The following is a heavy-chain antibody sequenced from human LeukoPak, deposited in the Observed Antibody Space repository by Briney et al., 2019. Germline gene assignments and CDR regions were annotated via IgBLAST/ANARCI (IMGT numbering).Heavy chain of an antibody. D-gene: IGHD5-24*01. V-gene: IGHV1-69*06. CDR1: GGTFSSYA. J-gene: IGHJ4*02. CDR3: AAGDGYNYYFDY. Sequence: ASVKVSCKASGGTFSSYAISWVRQAPGQGLEWMGGIIPIFGTANYAQKFQGRVTITADKSTSTAYMELSSLRSEDTAVYYCAAGDGYNYYFDYWGQGTLVTVSS. CDR2: IIPIFGTA.